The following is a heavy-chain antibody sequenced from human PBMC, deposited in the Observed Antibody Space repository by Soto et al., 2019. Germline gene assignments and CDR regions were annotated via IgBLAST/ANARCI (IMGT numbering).Heavy chain of an antibody. V-gene: IGHV1-69*01. CDR2: IIPIFGTA. D-gene: IGHD2-8*01. Sequence: QVQLVQSGAEVKKPGSSVKVSCKASGGTFSSYAISWVRQAPGQGLEWMGGIIPIFGTANYAQKFQGRVTITADESTSTAYMELSILRSEDTAVYYCARGGPYCTNGVCYDYFDCWGQGTLVTVAS. J-gene: IGHJ4*02. CDR3: ARGGPYCTNGVCYDYFDC. CDR1: GGTFSSYA.